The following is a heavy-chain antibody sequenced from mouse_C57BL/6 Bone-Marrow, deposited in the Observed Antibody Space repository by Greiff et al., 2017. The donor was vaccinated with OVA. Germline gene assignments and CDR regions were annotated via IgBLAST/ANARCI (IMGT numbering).Heavy chain of an antibody. D-gene: IGHD2-5*01. V-gene: IGHV1-82*01. J-gene: IGHJ3*01. Sequence: QVQLQQSGPELVKPGASVKISCKASGYAFSSSWMNWVKQRPGKGLEWIGRIYPGDGDTNYNGKFKGKATLTADKSSSTAYMQLSSLTSEDSAVYCCARPYSNAWLAYWGQGTLVTVSA. CDR2: IYPGDGDT. CDR1: GYAFSSSW. CDR3: ARPYSNAWLAY.